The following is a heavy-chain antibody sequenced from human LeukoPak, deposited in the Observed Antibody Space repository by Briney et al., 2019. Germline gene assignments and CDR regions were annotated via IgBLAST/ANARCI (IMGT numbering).Heavy chain of an antibody. CDR1: GGSFSGYY. D-gene: IGHD6-19*01. V-gene: IGHV4-34*01. CDR2: INHSGST. Sequence: SETLSLTCAVYGGSFSGYYWSWIRQPPGKGLEWIGEINHSGSTNYNPSFKSRVTISVDTSKNQFSLKLSSVTAADTAVYYCAESIAVAGHYFDYWGQGTLVTVSS. J-gene: IGHJ4*02. CDR3: AESIAVAGHYFDY.